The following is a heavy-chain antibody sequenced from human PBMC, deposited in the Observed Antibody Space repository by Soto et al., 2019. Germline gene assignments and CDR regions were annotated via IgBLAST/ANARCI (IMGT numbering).Heavy chain of an antibody. J-gene: IGHJ5*02. D-gene: IGHD3-10*01. CDR2: INAGNGNT. Sequence: QVQLVQSGAEVKKPGASVKVSCKASGYTFTSYAMHWLRQAPGQRLEWMGWINAGNGNTKYSQKFQGRVTITRDTSASTVYMELSSLRSEDTAVSYCGRGSGLTWFAPWGQGALVTVSS. CDR1: GYTFTSYA. CDR3: GRGSGLTWFAP. V-gene: IGHV1-3*01.